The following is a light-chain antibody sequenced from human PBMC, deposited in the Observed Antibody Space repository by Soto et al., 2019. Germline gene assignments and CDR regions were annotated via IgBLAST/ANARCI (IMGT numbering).Light chain of an antibody. V-gene: IGKV1-12*01. CDR1: HDIKKW. J-gene: IGKJ3*01. Sequence: DIQMTQSPSSVSASVGDTINITCRASHDIKKWLAWYQQKPGKAPKVLIYAASNLESGVSPRFSGSGAGTEFSLTISSLQTEDFATYFCHQASSFPYTFGPGTKXDIK. CDR2: AAS. CDR3: HQASSFPYT.